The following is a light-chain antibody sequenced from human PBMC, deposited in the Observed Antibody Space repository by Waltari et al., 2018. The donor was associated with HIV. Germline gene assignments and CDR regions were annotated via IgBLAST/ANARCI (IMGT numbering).Light chain of an antibody. J-gene: IGLJ2*01. CDR2: MND. CDR1: GSNIGTYS. Sequence: QSVVTQPPSASGTPGQRVTISCSGSGSNIGTYSVNWYQHSPGTAPKLLIHMNDQRPSGVPGRFSGSQSGTSASLAISGLQYDDEADYYCAVWDDSLGGAVFGGGTKLTVL. CDR3: AVWDDSLGGAV. V-gene: IGLV1-47*01.